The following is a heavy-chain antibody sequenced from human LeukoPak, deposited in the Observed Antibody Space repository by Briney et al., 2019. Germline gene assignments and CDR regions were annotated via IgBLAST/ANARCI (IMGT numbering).Heavy chain of an antibody. CDR3: ARYWSRFDY. V-gene: IGHV4-59*08. J-gene: IGHJ4*02. D-gene: IGHD1-1*01. CDR1: GGSISSYY. CDR2: IYYSGTT. Sequence: PSETLSLACTVSGGSISSYYWSWIRQPPGKGLEWIGYIYYSGTTNYNPSLKSRVTISVDTSKNQFSLKLSSVTAADTAVYFCARYWSRFDYWGQGTLVTVSS.